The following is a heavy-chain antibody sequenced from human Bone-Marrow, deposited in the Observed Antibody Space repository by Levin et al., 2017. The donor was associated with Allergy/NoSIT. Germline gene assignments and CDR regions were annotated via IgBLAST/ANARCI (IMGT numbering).Heavy chain of an antibody. CDR2: ISFNSGSV. Sequence: GGSLRLSCAASGFTFDNYAMHWVRQRPGKGLEWVSGISFNSGSVAYEDSVKGRFAISRDNAKNFLYLEMNSLRAEDTALYYCAKDKVGINIGGLIMSDGMDVWGQGTTVTVSS. V-gene: IGHV3-9*01. D-gene: IGHD3-10*01. CDR1: GFTFDNYA. J-gene: IGHJ6*02. CDR3: AKDKVGINIGGLIMSDGMDV.